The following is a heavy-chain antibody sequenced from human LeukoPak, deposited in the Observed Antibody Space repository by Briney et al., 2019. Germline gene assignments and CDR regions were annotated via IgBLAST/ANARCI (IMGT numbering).Heavy chain of an antibody. V-gene: IGHV1-69*13. J-gene: IGHJ4*02. CDR1: GGTFSNYA. Sequence: GASVKVSCKASGGTFSNYAISWVRQAPGQGLEWMGGIIPIFGTANYAQKFQGRVTITADESTSTAYMELSSLRSEDTAVYYCAFDYGDTLFDYWGQGTLVTVSS. CDR2: IIPIFGTA. D-gene: IGHD4-17*01. CDR3: AFDYGDTLFDY.